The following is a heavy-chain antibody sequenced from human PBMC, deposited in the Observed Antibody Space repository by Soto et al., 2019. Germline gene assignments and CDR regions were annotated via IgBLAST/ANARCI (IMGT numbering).Heavy chain of an antibody. CDR1: GYAFTTYG. V-gene: IGHV1-18*01. Sequence: QVHLVQSGAEVKKPGASVKVSCQGYGYAFTTYGITWVRQDPGQGLEWMGWISAHNGNTNYAQKLQGRVTVTRNTSTSTADMELRSLRNDDTAVYDCARGRYGDYWGQGALVTVSS. J-gene: IGHJ4*02. CDR2: ISAHNGNT. D-gene: IGHD1-1*01. CDR3: ARGRYGDY.